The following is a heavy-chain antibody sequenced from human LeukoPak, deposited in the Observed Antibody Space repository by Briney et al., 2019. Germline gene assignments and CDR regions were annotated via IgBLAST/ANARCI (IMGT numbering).Heavy chain of an antibody. D-gene: IGHD3/OR15-3a*01. Sequence: SVKVSCKASGGTFSSYAISWVRQAPGQGLEWMGRIIPILGIANYAQKFQGRVTITADKSTSTAYMELSSLRSEDTAVYYCARSQPELGIFGPERGAFDIWGQGTMVTVSS. CDR2: IIPILGIA. V-gene: IGHV1-69*04. J-gene: IGHJ3*02. CDR1: GGTFSSYA. CDR3: ARSQPELGIFGPERGAFDI.